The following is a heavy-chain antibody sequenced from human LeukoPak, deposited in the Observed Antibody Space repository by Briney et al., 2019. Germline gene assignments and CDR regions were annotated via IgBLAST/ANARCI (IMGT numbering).Heavy chain of an antibody. D-gene: IGHD3-10*01. CDR3: ARGQSSGTYNWFDP. J-gene: IGHJ5*02. Sequence: PGGSLRLSCAASGFTFSSYGMHWVRQAPGKGLEWVAVMWYDGSNKYYADSVKGRFTISRDNSKNTLYLQMNSLRAEDTAVYYCARGQSSGTYNWFDPWGQGTLVTVSS. CDR1: GFTFSSYG. CDR2: MWYDGSNK. V-gene: IGHV3-33*01.